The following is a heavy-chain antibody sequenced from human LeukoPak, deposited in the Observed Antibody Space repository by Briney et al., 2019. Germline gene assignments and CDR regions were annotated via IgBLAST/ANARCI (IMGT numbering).Heavy chain of an antibody. CDR2: INSDGSRI. CDR1: GFTFSSHW. Sequence: PGGSLRLSCAASGFTFSSHWMHWVRRAPGKGLVWVSRINSDGSRITYADSAKGRFTISRDNAKNTLYLQMNSLRAEDTAVYYCARGSYYYESSSWGQGTLVTVSS. CDR3: ARGSYYYESSS. D-gene: IGHD3-22*01. J-gene: IGHJ4*02. V-gene: IGHV3-74*01.